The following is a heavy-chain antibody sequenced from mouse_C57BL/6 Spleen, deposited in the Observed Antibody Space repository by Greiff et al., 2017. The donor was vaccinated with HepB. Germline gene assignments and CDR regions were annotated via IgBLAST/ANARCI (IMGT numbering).Heavy chain of an antibody. J-gene: IGHJ4*01. V-gene: IGHV1-76*01. Sequence: VQLQQSGAELVRPGASVKLSCKASGYTFTDYYINWVKQRPGQGLEWIARIYPGSGNTYYNEKFKGKATLTAEKSSSTAYMQLSSLTSEDSAVYFCARDLVAAMDYWGQGTSVTVSS. CDR3: ARDLVAAMDY. D-gene: IGHD1-1*02. CDR1: GYTFTDYY. CDR2: IYPGSGNT.